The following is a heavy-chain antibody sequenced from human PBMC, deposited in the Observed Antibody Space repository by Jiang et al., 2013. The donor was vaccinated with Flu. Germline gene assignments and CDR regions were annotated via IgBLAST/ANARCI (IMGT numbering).Heavy chain of an antibody. V-gene: IGHV1-46*01. Sequence: SGAEVKRPGASVKISCKASGYTFTSYHMHWVRQAPGQGLEWMGIINPSGSSTSYAQKFQGRVTMTRDTSTSTDYLELSSLRSDDTAVYYCAREHSGGRFDLWGQGTLLSVSS. CDR1: GYTFTSYH. J-gene: IGHJ5*02. D-gene: IGHD3-10*01. CDR2: INPSGSST. CDR3: AREHSGGRFDL.